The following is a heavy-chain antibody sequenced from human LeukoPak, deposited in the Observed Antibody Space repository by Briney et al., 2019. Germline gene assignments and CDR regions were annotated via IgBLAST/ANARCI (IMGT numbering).Heavy chain of an antibody. D-gene: IGHD1-14*01. Sequence: PSETLSLTCTVSGGPISSYYRSWIRQPPGKGLEWIGYIYYSGSTNYNPSLKSRVTISVDTSKNQFSLKLSSVTAADTAVYYCARNRVSFDYWGQGTLVTVSS. V-gene: IGHV4-59*08. CDR2: IYYSGST. J-gene: IGHJ4*02. CDR1: GGPISSYY. CDR3: ARNRVSFDY.